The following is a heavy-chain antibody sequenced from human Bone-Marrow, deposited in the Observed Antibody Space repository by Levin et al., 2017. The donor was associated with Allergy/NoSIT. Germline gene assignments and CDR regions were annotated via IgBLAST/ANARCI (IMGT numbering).Heavy chain of an antibody. V-gene: IGHV3-9*01. CDR2: ISWNSDRI. D-gene: IGHD3-3*01. Sequence: SLKISCEAAGFAFDDYAMHWVRQAPGKGLEWVSGISWNSDRIRYADSVKGRFAISRDNAKNSLFLQMNSLRVEDTAFYYCAKSSGSAYYTYLFDQWGQGTLVTVAS. CDR1: GFAFDDYA. CDR3: AKSSGSAYYTYLFDQ. J-gene: IGHJ4*02.